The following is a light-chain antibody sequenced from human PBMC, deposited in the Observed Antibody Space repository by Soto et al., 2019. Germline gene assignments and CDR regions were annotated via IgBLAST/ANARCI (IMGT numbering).Light chain of an antibody. CDR1: SSDVGHNKY. J-gene: IGLJ1*01. Sequence: QSALTQPASVSGSPGQSITISCTGTSSDVGHNKYVSWYQQYPGKVPKLLINKVSNRPSGVSNRFSGSKSGNTASLTISGLLAEDEADYFWTSSTSDSLYVFGTGTKLTVL. CDR2: KVS. CDR3: TSSTSDSLYV. V-gene: IGLV2-14*01.